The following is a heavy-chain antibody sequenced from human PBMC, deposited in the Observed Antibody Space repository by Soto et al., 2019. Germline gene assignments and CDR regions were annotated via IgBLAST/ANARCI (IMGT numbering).Heavy chain of an antibody. CDR1: GFRFSIYS. CDR3: ASSVAGHFDY. J-gene: IGHJ4*02. D-gene: IGHD6-19*01. CDR2: ITSDTKTI. V-gene: IGHV3-48*02. Sequence: EVQLVESGGNLVQPGGSLRLSCAASGFRFSIYSMNWVRQAPGKGLEWSAYITSDTKTIKYADSVRGRFTISRDNGKNSVYLQMNSLRDEATAVYYCASSVAGHFDYWGQGTVVTVSA.